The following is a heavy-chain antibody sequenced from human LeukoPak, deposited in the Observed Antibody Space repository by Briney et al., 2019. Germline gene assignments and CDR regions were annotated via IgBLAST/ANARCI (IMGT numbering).Heavy chain of an antibody. CDR2: SNQDGSVR. V-gene: IGHV3-7*03. CDR3: ARGHHGLEV. J-gene: IGHJ6*02. Sequence: GGSLRLSCAASGLIFSDLWMSWVRQTPGKGLEWVANSNQDGSVREYLDSVKGRFTISRDNAENSLFLQMDSLRADDTAVYYCARGHHGLEVWGQGTTVTGSS. CDR1: GLIFSDLW.